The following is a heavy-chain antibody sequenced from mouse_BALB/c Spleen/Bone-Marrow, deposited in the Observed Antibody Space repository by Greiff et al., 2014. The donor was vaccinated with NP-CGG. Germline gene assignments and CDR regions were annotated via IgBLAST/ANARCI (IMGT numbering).Heavy chain of an antibody. CDR2: IYPGSGST. J-gene: IGHJ3*01. V-gene: IGHV1S22*01. D-gene: IGHD2-1*01. Sequence: GSELVRPGASVRLSCKASGYTFTSHWMHWVKQRPGQGLEWIGNIYPGSGSTNYDEKFKSKATLTVDTSSSTAYMQLSSLTSEDSAVYYCTREDYGNYVFPYWGQGTLVTVSA. CDR1: GYTFTSHW. CDR3: TREDYGNYVFPY.